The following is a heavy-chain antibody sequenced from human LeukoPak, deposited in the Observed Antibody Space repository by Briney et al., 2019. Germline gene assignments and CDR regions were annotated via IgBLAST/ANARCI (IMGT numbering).Heavy chain of an antibody. CDR3: ARLNYYGSSGYYYAHFDY. V-gene: IGHV5-51*01. CDR2: IYPGDSDT. J-gene: IGHJ4*02. Sequence: GESLKISCKGSGYSFTSYWIGWVRQMPGKGLEWMGIIYPGDSDTRYSPSFQGQVTISADKSISTAYLQWSSLKASDTAMYYCARLNYYGSSGYYYAHFDYWGQGTLVTVSS. CDR1: GYSFTSYW. D-gene: IGHD3-22*01.